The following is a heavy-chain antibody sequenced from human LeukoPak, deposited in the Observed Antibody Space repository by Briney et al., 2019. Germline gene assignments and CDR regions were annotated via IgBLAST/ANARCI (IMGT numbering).Heavy chain of an antibody. J-gene: IGHJ4*02. V-gene: IGHV3-9*01. Sequence: GGSLRLSCAASGFTFDDYAMHWVRQAPGKGLEWVSGISWNSGSIGYADSVKGRFTISRDNAKNTLYLQMNSLRAEDTAVYYCASIPLAAAGDYWGQGTLVTVSS. CDR2: ISWNSGSI. D-gene: IGHD6-13*01. CDR3: ASIPLAAAGDY. CDR1: GFTFDDYA.